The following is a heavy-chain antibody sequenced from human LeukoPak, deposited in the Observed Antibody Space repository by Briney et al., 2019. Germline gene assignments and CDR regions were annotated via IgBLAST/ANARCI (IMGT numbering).Heavy chain of an antibody. D-gene: IGHD3-22*01. CDR1: GGSFSGYF. CDR3: ARSNYYDSSGSHNNWFDP. CDR2: INHSGST. Sequence: PSETLSLTCAVYGGSFSGYFWSWIRQPPGKGLEWIGEINHSGSTNYNPSLKSRVTISVDTSKNQFSLKLSPVTAADTAVYYCARSNYYDSSGSHNNWFDPWGQGTLVTVSS. J-gene: IGHJ5*02. V-gene: IGHV4-34*01.